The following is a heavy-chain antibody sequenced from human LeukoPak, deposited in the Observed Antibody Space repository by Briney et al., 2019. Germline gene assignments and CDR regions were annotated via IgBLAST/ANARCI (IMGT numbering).Heavy chain of an antibody. V-gene: IGHV3-33*06. J-gene: IGHJ6*02. CDR3: AKDSSSSNYYYGLDV. D-gene: IGHD6-13*01. CDR1: EFTFSTYG. CDR2: IWYDGSQK. Sequence: GRSLRLSCAASEFTFSTYGMNWVRQGPGKGLEWVGIIWYDGSQKYYADSVKGRFTISRDNSKNTLYVQMNSLRGDDTGMYFCAKDSSSSNYYYGLDVWGQGTTVTVSS.